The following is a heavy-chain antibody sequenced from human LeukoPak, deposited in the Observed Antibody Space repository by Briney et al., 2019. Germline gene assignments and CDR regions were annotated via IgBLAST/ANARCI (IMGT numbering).Heavy chain of an antibody. CDR2: IYYSGST. J-gene: IGHJ4*02. V-gene: IGHV4-59*01. CDR1: GGSISSYY. D-gene: IGHD4-17*01. Sequence: SETLSLTCTVSGGSISSYYWSWIRQPPGKGLEWIGYIYYSGSTNYNPSLKSRVTISVDTSKNQFSLKLSSVPAADTAVYYCARWAQMTTVTDGIDYWGQGTLVTVSS. CDR3: ARWAQMTTVTDGIDY.